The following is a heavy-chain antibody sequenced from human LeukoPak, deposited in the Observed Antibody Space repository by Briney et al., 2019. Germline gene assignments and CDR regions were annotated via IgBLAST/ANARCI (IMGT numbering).Heavy chain of an antibody. J-gene: IGHJ5*02. CDR1: GGSISSHY. CDR2: IFYSGST. D-gene: IGHD3-22*01. CDR3: ARHRYYYDSSGYYYQP. V-gene: IGHV4-59*11. Sequence: PSETLSLTCTVSGGSISSHYWSWIRQPPGKGLEWIAYIFYSGSTNYNPSLKNRVTISADTSKNQFSLKLSSVTAADTAVYYCARHRYYYDSSGYYYQPWGQGTLVTVSS.